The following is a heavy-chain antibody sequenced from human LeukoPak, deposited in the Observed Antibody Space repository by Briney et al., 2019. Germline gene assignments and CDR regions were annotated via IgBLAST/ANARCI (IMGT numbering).Heavy chain of an antibody. D-gene: IGHD7-27*01. CDR2: IYYSGST. Sequence: SETLSLTCTVSGGSLSGYYWSWLRQPPGKGLEWIGYIYYSGSTNYNPSLKSRVTISVDTSKNQFSLKLSSVTPEDTAVYYCARATNWDAGRYFDYWGQGTLVTVSS. V-gene: IGHV4-59*12. CDR1: GGSLSGYY. J-gene: IGHJ4*02. CDR3: ARATNWDAGRYFDY.